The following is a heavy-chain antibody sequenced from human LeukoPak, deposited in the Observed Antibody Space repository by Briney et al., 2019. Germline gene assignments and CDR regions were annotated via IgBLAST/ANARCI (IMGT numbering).Heavy chain of an antibody. CDR2: ISGSGGST. D-gene: IGHD3-22*01. Sequence: GGSLRLSCAASGFTFSSYAMSWVRQAPGKGPEWVSAISGSGGSTYYADSVKGRFTISRDNSKNTLYLQMNSLRAEDTAIYYCAKVKQGYYDSSGDLDYWGQGTLVTVSS. J-gene: IGHJ4*02. CDR1: GFTFSSYA. CDR3: AKVKQGYYDSSGDLDY. V-gene: IGHV3-23*01.